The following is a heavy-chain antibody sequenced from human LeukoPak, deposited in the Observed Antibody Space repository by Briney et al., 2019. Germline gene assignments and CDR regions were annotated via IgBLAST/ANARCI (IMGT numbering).Heavy chain of an antibody. CDR1: GYTFTSYD. CDR2: MNPNSGNT. J-gene: IGHJ4*02. CDR3: ARLGGRDGYNYSDY. D-gene: IGHD5-24*01. Sequence: ASVKVSCKASGYTFTSYDINWVRQATGQGLEWMGWMNPNSGNTGYAQKFQGRVTITADESTSTAYMELSSLRSEDTAVYYCARLGGRDGYNYSDYWGQGTLVTVSS. V-gene: IGHV1-8*03.